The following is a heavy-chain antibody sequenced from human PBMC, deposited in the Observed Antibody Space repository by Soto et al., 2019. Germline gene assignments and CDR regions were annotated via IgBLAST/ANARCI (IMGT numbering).Heavy chain of an antibody. J-gene: IGHJ4*02. Sequence: QVQLVESGGGVVQPGRSLRLSCAASGFTFSSYGMHRVRQAPGKGLEWVAVIWYDGSNKYYADSVKGRVTISRDNSKNTLYLQMNSLRAEDMDVYYCARVPGGYSSGRYDYWGQGTLVTVSS. CDR1: GFTFSSYG. CDR2: IWYDGSNK. V-gene: IGHV3-33*01. D-gene: IGHD6-19*01. CDR3: ARVPGGYSSGRYDY.